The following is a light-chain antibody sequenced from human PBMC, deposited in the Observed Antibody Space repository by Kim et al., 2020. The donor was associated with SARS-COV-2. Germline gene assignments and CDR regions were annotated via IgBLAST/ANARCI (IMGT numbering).Light chain of an antibody. CDR2: QDS. CDR3: QAWDSSTVV. CDR1: KLGDKY. V-gene: IGLV3-1*01. J-gene: IGLJ2*01. Sequence: SVSTGQTASITCSGDKLGDKYSCWYQQKPGQSPVLAIYQDSKRPSGIPERFSGSNSGNTATLTISGTQAMDEAYYYCQAWDSSTVVFGGGTQLTVL.